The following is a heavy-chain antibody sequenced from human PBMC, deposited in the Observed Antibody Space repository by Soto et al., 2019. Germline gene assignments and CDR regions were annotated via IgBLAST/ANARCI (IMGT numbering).Heavy chain of an antibody. D-gene: IGHD3-3*01. Sequence: QVQLVQSGAEVKEPGSSVNVSCKTSGGTFGNTAVTWVRQAPGQGLEWIGGIVPMFGTANYAQKFQGRVTITPDESTSTAYMELSSLRSDDTAVYYCARDGDPGYSFWSGPLGGGRFDPWGQGTLVTVSS. CDR3: ARDGDPGYSFWSGPLGGGRFDP. J-gene: IGHJ5*02. CDR2: IVPMFGTA. V-gene: IGHV1-69*05. CDR1: GGTFGNTA.